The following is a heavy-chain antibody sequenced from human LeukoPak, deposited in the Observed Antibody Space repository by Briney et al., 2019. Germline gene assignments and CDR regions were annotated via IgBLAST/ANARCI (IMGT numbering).Heavy chain of an antibody. D-gene: IGHD2-2*01. J-gene: IGHJ4*02. Sequence: SETLSLTCTVSGGSISSGDYYWSWIRQPPGKGLEWIGRIYTSGSTNYNPSLKSRVTTSVDTSKNQFSLRLNSVTAADTAVYYCVRQGTITYAYFDSWGQGVPVTVSS. CDR3: VRQGTITYAYFDS. CDR2: IYTSGST. CDR1: GGSISSGDYY. V-gene: IGHV4-61*02.